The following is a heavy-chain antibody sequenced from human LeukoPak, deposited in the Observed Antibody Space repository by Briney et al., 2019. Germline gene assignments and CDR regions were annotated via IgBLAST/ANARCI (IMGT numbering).Heavy chain of an antibody. V-gene: IGHV3-49*04. Sequence: GGSLRLSCTSSGFTFGDYAMSWVRQAPGKGLEWVGLIRSKAYGGTTEYAASVKGTFTISRDDSKSIAYLQMNSLKTEDTAVYYCAREGFLGSGYPHFWGQGTLVTVSS. CDR1: GFTFGDYA. J-gene: IGHJ4*02. CDR3: AREGFLGSGYPHF. CDR2: IRSKAYGGTT. D-gene: IGHD3-3*01.